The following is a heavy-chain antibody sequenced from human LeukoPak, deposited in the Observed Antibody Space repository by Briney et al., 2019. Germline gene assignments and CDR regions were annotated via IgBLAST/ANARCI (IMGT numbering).Heavy chain of an antibody. CDR3: AREGDYYGSSGYYARDAFDV. Sequence: SGGSLRLSCAASGFTFSSYSMNWVRQAPGKGLEWVSFISSSSGTIYYADSVKGRFTISRDNAKNSLYLQMNSLRDEDTAVYYCAREGDYYGSSGYYARDAFDVWGQGTMVTVSS. CDR2: ISSSSGTI. D-gene: IGHD3-22*01. V-gene: IGHV3-48*02. J-gene: IGHJ3*01. CDR1: GFTFSSYS.